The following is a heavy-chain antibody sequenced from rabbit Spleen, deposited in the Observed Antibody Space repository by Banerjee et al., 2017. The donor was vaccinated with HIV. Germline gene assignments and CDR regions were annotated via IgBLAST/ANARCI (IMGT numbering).Heavy chain of an antibody. V-gene: IGHV1S40*01. Sequence: QSLEESGGDLVKPGASLTLTCTASGFSFSSGYYMCWVRQAPGKGLEWIACIVAGGSGSTYYASWAKGRFSISKTSSTTVTLQMTSLTAADTATYFCARDFGRNSKLWGPGTLVTVS. J-gene: IGHJ4*01. CDR3: ARDFGRNSKL. CDR1: GFSFSSGYY. D-gene: IGHD5-1*01. CDR2: IVAGGSGST.